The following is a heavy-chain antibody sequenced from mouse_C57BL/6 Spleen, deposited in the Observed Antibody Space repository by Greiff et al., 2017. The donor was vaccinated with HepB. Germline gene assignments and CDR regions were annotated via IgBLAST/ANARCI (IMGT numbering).Heavy chain of an antibody. V-gene: IGHV5-4*01. Sequence: EVQLVESGGGLVKPGGSLKLSCAASGFTFSSYAMSWVRQTPEKRLEWVATISDGGSYTYYPDNVKGRFTISRDNAKNNLYLQMSHLKSEDTAMYYCARGLYYLDYWGQGTTLTVSS. CDR1: GFTFSSYA. J-gene: IGHJ2*01. CDR3: ARGLYYLDY. CDR2: ISDGGSYT.